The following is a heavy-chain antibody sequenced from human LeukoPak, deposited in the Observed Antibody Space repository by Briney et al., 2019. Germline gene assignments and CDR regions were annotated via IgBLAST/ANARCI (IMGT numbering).Heavy chain of an antibody. J-gene: IGHJ4*02. CDR1: GDSVSSKSTA. CDR3: ARSIAVAHVLDY. D-gene: IGHD6-19*01. Sequence: SQTLSLTCAISGDSVSSKSTAWNWIRQSPSRGLEWLGRTYYRSKWYNDYAVSVKSRITINPDTSKNQFSLQLNSVTPEDTAVYYCARSIAVAHVLDYWGQGTLVTVSS. CDR2: TYYRSKWYN. V-gene: IGHV6-1*01.